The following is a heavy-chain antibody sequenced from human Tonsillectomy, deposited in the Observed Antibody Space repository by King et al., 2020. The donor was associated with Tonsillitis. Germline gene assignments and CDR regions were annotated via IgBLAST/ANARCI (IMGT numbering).Heavy chain of an antibody. D-gene: IGHD2-2*01. Sequence: VQLVESGGGLVKPGGSLRLSCAASGFTFSSYSMNWVRQAPGKGLEWVSSIISSSSYIYYADSVKGRFTISRDNAKNSLYLQMNSLRAEDTAVYYCATYCSSTSCYEEGAFDYWGQGTLVTVSS. CDR2: IISSSSYI. V-gene: IGHV3-21*01. CDR3: ATYCSSTSCYEEGAFDY. J-gene: IGHJ4*02. CDR1: GFTFSSYS.